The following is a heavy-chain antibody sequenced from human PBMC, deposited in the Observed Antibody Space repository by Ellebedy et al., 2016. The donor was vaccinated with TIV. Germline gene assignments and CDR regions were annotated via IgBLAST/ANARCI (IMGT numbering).Heavy chain of an antibody. J-gene: IGHJ2*01. V-gene: IGHV3-13*01. CDR3: ARGGPGGDNWFFGL. CDR2: SGAAGDT. CDR1: GFSLTGSD. D-gene: IGHD3-10*01. Sequence: GESLKISCAASGFSLTGSDLHWVRRRRGKGLEWVAASGAAGDTYYPDSVRGRFNISRESAKNSFYLQMNSLTAGDTAVYYCARGGPGGDNWFFGLWGRGTQVTVSS.